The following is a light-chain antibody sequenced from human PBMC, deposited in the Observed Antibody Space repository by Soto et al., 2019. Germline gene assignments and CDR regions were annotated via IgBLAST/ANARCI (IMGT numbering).Light chain of an antibody. J-gene: IGKJ1*01. Sequence: AIELTQSPSSLPASVGDRVTITCRASEGISSALAWYQEKPGKAPKLLIYDASSLESGVPSRFSGSGSGTDFTITISSLQPEDFATYYCQPFNSYPRTFGHGTNVEIK. V-gene: IGKV1-13*02. CDR1: EGISSA. CDR3: QPFNSYPRT. CDR2: DAS.